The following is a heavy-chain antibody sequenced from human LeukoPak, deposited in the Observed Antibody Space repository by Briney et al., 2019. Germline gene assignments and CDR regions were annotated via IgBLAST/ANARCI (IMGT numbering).Heavy chain of an antibody. Sequence: GRSLRLSCAASGSTFDDYAMHWVRQAPGKGLEWVSGISWNSGSIGYADSVKGRFTISRDNAKNSLYLQMNSLRAEDTALYYCATSQGVTTDFDYWGQGTLVTVSS. CDR3: ATSQGVTTDFDY. CDR2: ISWNSGSI. J-gene: IGHJ4*02. D-gene: IGHD4-17*01. V-gene: IGHV3-9*01. CDR1: GSTFDDYA.